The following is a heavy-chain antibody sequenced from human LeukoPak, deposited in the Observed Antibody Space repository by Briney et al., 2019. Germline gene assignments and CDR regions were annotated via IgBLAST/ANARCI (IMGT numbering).Heavy chain of an antibody. Sequence: GRSLRLSCAASGFTFSSYSMNWVRQAPGKGLEWVSYISSSSSTIYYADSVKGRFTISRDNAKNSLYLQMNSLRAEDTAVYYCARDSREDYWGQGTLVTVSS. CDR2: ISSSSSTI. V-gene: IGHV3-48*01. J-gene: IGHJ4*02. CDR1: GFTFSSYS. CDR3: ARDSREDY.